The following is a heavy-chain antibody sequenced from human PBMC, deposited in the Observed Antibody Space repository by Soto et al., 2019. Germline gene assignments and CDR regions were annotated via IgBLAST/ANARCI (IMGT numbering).Heavy chain of an antibody. CDR2: SRDKGNSYSK. D-gene: IGHD1-7*01. CDR3: TRPIPRTTSYDY. V-gene: IGHV3-72*01. J-gene: IGHJ4*02. Sequence: GGALRLSCAGSGFTFSEYYIDWGRQAPGKGLEWVGRSRDKGNSYSKDYAASVKGRFTVSRDASKNSLYLQMNSLKTDDTALYYCTRPIPRTTSYDYWGQGTLVTVSS. CDR1: GFTFSEYY.